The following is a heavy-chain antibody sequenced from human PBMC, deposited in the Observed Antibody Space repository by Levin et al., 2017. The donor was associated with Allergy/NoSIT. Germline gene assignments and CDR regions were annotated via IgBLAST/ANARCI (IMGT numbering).Heavy chain of an antibody. J-gene: IGHJ4*02. CDR3: ARATRSSLIYYFDY. Sequence: SETLSLTCTVSGDSISRFYWSWIRQPPGRGLEWIGNGFYSGTTNYNPSLKSRVTILVDTSKNQFSLKLRSVTAADTAVYYCARATRSSLIYYFDYWGQGTLVTVSS. CDR1: GDSISRFY. D-gene: IGHD6-13*01. CDR2: GFYSGTT. V-gene: IGHV4-59*01.